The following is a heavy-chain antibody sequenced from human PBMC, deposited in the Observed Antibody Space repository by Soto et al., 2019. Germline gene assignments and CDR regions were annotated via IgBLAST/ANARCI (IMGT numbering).Heavy chain of an antibody. V-gene: IGHV3-9*01. Sequence: SLRLSCTVTGFIFDDFSMHLVRQAPGKGLEWVSGIGWNSAGVVYADSVKGRFTISRDNAEDSLYLHMNSLRPDDTAFYFCVKDSGGWPRNIFDYWGQGALVTVSS. D-gene: IGHD2-15*01. CDR2: IGWNSAGV. CDR3: VKDSGGWPRNIFDY. J-gene: IGHJ4*02. CDR1: GFIFDDFS.